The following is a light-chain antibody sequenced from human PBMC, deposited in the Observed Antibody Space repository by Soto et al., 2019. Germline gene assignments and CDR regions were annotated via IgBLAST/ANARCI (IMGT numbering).Light chain of an antibody. Sequence: ETVLTQSPGTLSLSPGKRATLSCRASHTIRSNYLAWYRQTPGQAPRLLIYGASNRATGMAARFSGSGSGTDFTLIISRLEPEDFALYYCQQYGSSPWTFGQGTNVEIK. CDR1: HTIRSNY. CDR2: GAS. CDR3: QQYGSSPWT. V-gene: IGKV3-20*01. J-gene: IGKJ1*01.